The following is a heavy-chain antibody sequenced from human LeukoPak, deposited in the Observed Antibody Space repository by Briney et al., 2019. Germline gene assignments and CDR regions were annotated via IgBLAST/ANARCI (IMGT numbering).Heavy chain of an antibody. CDR2: IYSGGST. V-gene: IGHV3-53*01. J-gene: IGHJ4*02. D-gene: IGHD6-19*01. CDR3: ARARSREYSSGWYHDY. Sequence: PGGSLRLSCAASGFTVSSNYMSWVRQAPGKGLEWVSVIYSGGSTYYADSVEGRFTISRDNSKNTLYLQMNSLRAEDTAVYYCARARSREYSSGWYHDYWGQGTLVTVSS. CDR1: GFTVSSNY.